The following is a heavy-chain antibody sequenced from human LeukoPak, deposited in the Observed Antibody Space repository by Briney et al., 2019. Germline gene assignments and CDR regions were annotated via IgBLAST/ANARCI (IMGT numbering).Heavy chain of an antibody. D-gene: IGHD6-25*01. Sequence: GGSLRLSCAASGFTFSSYWMTWVRQAPGKGLEWAANIKQDGSEKYYVDSVKGRFTISRDNAKKSLYLQMNSLRADDTAVYYCAREMAIAAAGISWFAPWGQGTLVTVSS. V-gene: IGHV3-7*01. CDR2: IKQDGSEK. J-gene: IGHJ5*02. CDR3: AREMAIAAAGISWFAP. CDR1: GFTFSSYW.